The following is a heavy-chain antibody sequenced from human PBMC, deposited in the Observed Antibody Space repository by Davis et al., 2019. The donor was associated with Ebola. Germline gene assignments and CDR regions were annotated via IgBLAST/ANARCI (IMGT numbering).Heavy chain of an antibody. J-gene: IGHJ4*02. Sequence: GESLKISCAASGFTFSNYWMHWVRQAPGKGLVWVSRINRDESGTTYADSVKGRFTISRDNAKNMLYLQMNSLRAEDTAVYYCVRDRGVDYWGQGTLVTVSS. D-gene: IGHD1-26*01. CDR2: INRDESGT. V-gene: IGHV3-74*01. CDR3: VRDRGVDY. CDR1: GFTFSNYW.